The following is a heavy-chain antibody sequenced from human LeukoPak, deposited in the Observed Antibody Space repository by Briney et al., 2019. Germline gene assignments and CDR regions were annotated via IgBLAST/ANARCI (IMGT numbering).Heavy chain of an antibody. J-gene: IGHJ6*03. CDR2: MNPNTGNT. CDR3: AREVSGYSYGYHYMDV. D-gene: IGHD5-18*01. CDR1: GYTFISYD. Sequence: ASVKVSCKASGYTFISYDLNWVRQVPGQGLEWMGWMNPNTGNTGYAQKFQGRVTITRNTSISTAFMELSSLRSEDTAVYYCAREVSGYSYGYHYMDVWGKGTTVTISS. V-gene: IGHV1-8*01.